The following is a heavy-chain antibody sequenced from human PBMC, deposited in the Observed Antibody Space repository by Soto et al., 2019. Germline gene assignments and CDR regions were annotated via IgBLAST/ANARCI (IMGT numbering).Heavy chain of an antibody. CDR3: ASTTVGRGLEYYYYGMDV. CDR1: GYTFTSYY. CDR2: INPSGGST. J-gene: IGHJ6*02. V-gene: IGHV1-46*01. D-gene: IGHD4-17*01. Sequence: ASVKGSCKASGYTFTSYYMHWVRQAPGQGLEWMGIINPSGGSTSYAQKFQGRVTMTRDTSTSTVYMELSSLRSEDTAVYYCASTTVGRGLEYYYYGMDVWGQGTTVTVSS.